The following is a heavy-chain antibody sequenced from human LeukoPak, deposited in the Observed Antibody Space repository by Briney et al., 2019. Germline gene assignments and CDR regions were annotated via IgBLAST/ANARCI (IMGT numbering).Heavy chain of an antibody. V-gene: IGHV4-30-2*01. D-gene: IGHD1-26*01. CDR3: AREKEASGSHYFDY. Sequence: PSQTLSLTCAVSGGSISSGGYSWSWIRQPPGKGLEWIGYIYHSGSTYYNPSLKSRVTISVDRSKNQFSLKLSSVTAADTAVYYCAREKEASGSHYFDYWGQGTLVTVSS. CDR1: GGSISSGGYS. J-gene: IGHJ4*02. CDR2: IYHSGST.